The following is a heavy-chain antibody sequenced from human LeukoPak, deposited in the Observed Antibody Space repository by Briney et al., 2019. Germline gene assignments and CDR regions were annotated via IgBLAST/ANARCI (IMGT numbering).Heavy chain of an antibody. V-gene: IGHV3-53*01. CDR2: IYTNGRT. Sequence: GGSLRLSCAASGFTLSSNYMSWVRQAPGKGLEWVSVIYTNGRTYSADSVKGRFIISRDNSKNTLYLQINSLKAEDTAVYYCARSVVPAARFDYWGQGILVTVSS. CDR3: ARSVVPAARFDY. J-gene: IGHJ4*02. CDR1: GFTLSSNY. D-gene: IGHD2-2*01.